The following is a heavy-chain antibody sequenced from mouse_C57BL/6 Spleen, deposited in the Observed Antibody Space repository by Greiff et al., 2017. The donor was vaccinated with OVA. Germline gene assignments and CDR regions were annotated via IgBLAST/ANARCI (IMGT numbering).Heavy chain of an antibody. CDR1: GYTFTSYW. CDR3: ARSSSSLYYFDY. J-gene: IGHJ2*01. V-gene: IGHV1-50*01. Sequence: QVQLQQPGAELVKPGASVKLSCKASGYTFTSYWMQWVKQRPGQGLEWIGEIDPSDSYTNYNQKFKGKATLTVDTSSSTAYMQLSSLTSKDSAVYYCARSSSSLYYFDYWGQGTTLTVSS. CDR2: IDPSDSYT. D-gene: IGHD1-1*01.